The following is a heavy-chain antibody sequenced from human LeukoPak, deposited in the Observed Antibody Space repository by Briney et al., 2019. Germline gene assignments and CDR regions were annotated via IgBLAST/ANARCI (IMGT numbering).Heavy chain of an antibody. CDR3: ARAGTPSLPNDFWSGYYPRNYGMDV. D-gene: IGHD3-3*01. J-gene: IGHJ6*02. CDR2: ISAYNGNT. V-gene: IGHV1-18*01. Sequence: GASVKVSCKASGYTFTSYGISWVRQAPGQGLEWMGWISAYNGNTNYAQKLQGRVTMTTDTSTSTAYMELRSLRSDDTAVYYCARAGTPSLPNDFWSGYYPRNYGMDVWGQGTTVTVSS. CDR1: GYTFTSYG.